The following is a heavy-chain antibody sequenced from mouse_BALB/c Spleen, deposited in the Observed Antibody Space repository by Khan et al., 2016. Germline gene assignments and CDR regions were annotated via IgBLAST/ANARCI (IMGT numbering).Heavy chain of an antibody. V-gene: IGHV4-1*02. D-gene: IGHD1-1*01. J-gene: IGHJ3*01. CDR1: GFDFSRYW. CDR2: INPDSYTI. CDR3: ARAGYYGYLAY. Sequence: EVQLVESGGGLVHPGGSLKLSCAASGFDFSRYWMSWVRQAPGKGLEWIGEINPDSYTINYTPSLTDKFIISRDNAKNTLYLQMSKVRSEDTALNYCARAGYYGYLAYWGQGTLVTVSA.